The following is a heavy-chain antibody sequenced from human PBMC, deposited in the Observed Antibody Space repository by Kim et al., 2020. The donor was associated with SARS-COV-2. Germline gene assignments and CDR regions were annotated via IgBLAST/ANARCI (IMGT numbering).Heavy chain of an antibody. J-gene: IGHJ4*02. V-gene: IGHV3-73*01. Sequence: GGSLRLSCAASGFTFSGSAMHWVRQASGKGPEWVGRIRSKANSYATAYAASVKGRFTISRDDSKNTAYLQMNSLKTEDTAVYYCTRWDLAYCGGDCYYHDYWGQGTLVTVSS. CDR1: GFTFSGSA. D-gene: IGHD2-21*02. CDR3: TRWDLAYCGGDCYYHDY. CDR2: IRSKANSYAT.